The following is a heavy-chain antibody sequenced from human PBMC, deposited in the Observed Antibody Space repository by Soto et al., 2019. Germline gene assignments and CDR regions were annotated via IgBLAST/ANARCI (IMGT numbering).Heavy chain of an antibody. J-gene: IGHJ5*02. D-gene: IGHD6-6*01. V-gene: IGHV4-34*01. CDR1: GDSFRGYY. CDR3: VRGDVAARLQA. CDR2: ISHRGDT. Sequence: SETLSLTCAVYGDSFRGYYWSWIRQPPGKRLEWIGEISHRGDTSYNPSLKSRVTISVDTSKNQFSLRLTSVTAADTAVYYCVRGDVAARLQAWGQGTLVTSPQ.